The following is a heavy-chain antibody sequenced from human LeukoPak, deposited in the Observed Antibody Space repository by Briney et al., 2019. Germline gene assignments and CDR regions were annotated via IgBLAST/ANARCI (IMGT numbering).Heavy chain of an antibody. Sequence: GGSLRLSCAASGFTFGSYAMSRVRQAPGKGLEWVSIISASGGSTYYADSVKGRFTISRDKSKNYLQMNSLRGDDTAIYYCAKDVRVGEYYGSRSYFDYWGQGTLVTVSS. CDR2: ISASGGST. J-gene: IGHJ4*02. D-gene: IGHD3-10*01. V-gene: IGHV3-23*01. CDR3: AKDVRVGEYYGSRSYFDY. CDR1: GFTFGSYA.